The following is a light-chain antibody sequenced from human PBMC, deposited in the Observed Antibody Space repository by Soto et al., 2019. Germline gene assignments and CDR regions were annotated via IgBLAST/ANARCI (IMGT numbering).Light chain of an antibody. V-gene: IGKV1-5*01. J-gene: IGKJ1*01. CDR3: QQYNSYRT. Sequence: DIQMTQSPSTLSASVGDRVTITCRASQSISGWLAWYQQKPGKAPKPLIYDASSLQSGVPSRFSGSGSGTEFTLTISSLQPDDFATYYCQQYNSYRTFGQGTKGDIK. CDR1: QSISGW. CDR2: DAS.